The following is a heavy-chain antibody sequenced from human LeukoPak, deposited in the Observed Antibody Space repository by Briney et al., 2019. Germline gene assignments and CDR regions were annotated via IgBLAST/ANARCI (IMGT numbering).Heavy chain of an antibody. J-gene: IGHJ4*02. CDR2: IYHSGST. V-gene: IGHV4-4*02. CDR3: ARYILTGYLPSYYFDY. D-gene: IGHD3-9*01. CDR1: GGSISNNNW. Sequence: PSGTLSLTCGVSGGSISNNNWWSWVRQPPGKGLEWIGEIYHSGSTNYNPSLKSRVTISLDKSKNQFSLKLSSVTAADTAVYYCARYILTGYLPSYYFDYWGQGTLVTVSS.